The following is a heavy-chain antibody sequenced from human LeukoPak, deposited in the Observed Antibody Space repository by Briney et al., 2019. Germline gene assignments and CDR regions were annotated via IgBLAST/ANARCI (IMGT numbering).Heavy chain of an antibody. J-gene: IGHJ5*02. CDR3: FRQLSSRSSCYIDA. Sequence: SSETLSLLCSVSGGPMFRSHAHWAWIRQHPGKGLEWIGKINYSGSTYYTPSLKSRVTIFVNTSKNQFSLNLSSVTAADTAVYYCFRQLSSRSSCYIDAWGQGTLVTVSS. D-gene: IGHD2-2*02. V-gene: IGHV4-39*01. CDR1: GGPMFRSHAH. CDR2: INYSGST.